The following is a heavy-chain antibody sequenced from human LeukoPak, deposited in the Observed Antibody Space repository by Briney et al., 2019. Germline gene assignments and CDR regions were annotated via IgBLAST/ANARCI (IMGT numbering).Heavy chain of an antibody. V-gene: IGHV4-38-2*02. CDR2: IYHSGST. D-gene: IGHD2-2*01. Sequence: SETLSLTCTVSGYSISSGYYWGWIRQPPGKGLEWIGSIYHSGSTYYNPSLKSRVTISVDTSKNQFSLKLSSVTAADTAVYYCARRRRVPAAMRYDWFDPWGQGTLVTVSS. J-gene: IGHJ5*02. CDR3: ARRRRVPAAMRYDWFDP. CDR1: GYSISSGYY.